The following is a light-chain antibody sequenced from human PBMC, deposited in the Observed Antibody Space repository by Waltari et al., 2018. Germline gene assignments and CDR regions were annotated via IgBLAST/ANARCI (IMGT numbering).Light chain of an antibody. CDR1: QDINGS. Sequence: DIQLTQSPSSLSASAGDRVTIACRASQDINGSLAWYQPKPGKAPKLLIYAASNLHSGVPSRFSGSGSGTDFTLTISGLQADDVATYFCQKYNRAPRTFGQGTYVEMK. CDR2: AAS. J-gene: IGKJ1*01. V-gene: IGKV1-27*01. CDR3: QKYNRAPRT.